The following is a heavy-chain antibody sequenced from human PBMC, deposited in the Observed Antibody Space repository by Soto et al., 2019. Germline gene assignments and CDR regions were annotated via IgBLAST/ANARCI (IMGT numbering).Heavy chain of an antibody. CDR1: GGSVSSGTSY. J-gene: IGHJ4*02. D-gene: IGHD7-27*01. Sequence: SETLSLTCTVSGGSVSSGTSYWSWIRQPPGKGLEWIGYIYHSGSTNYNPSLKSRVTMSVDTSKNQFSLKVSSVTAADTAVYYCARLGITPYFDSWGQGTLVTVSS. CDR2: IYHSGST. CDR3: ARLGITPYFDS. V-gene: IGHV4-61*01.